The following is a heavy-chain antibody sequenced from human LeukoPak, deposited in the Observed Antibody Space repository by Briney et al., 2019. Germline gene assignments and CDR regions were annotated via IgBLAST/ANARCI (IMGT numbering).Heavy chain of an antibody. V-gene: IGHV3-30*18. D-gene: IGHD1-26*01. CDR1: GFIFSGNS. Sequence: GRSLRLSCAASGFIFSGNSMHWVRQAPGKGLGWVAVISYDGKKKYYADSVKGRFTISRENSQNRQYLQMNSLIPEDTAVYYCAKEGGSNSDYFDYWGQGTLVTVSS. J-gene: IGHJ4*02. CDR2: ISYDGKKK. CDR3: AKEGGSNSDYFDY.